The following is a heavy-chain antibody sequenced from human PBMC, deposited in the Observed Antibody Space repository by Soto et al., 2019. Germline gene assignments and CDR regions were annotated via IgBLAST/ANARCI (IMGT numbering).Heavy chain of an antibody. Sequence: QVQLQESGPGLVKPSQTLSLTCTVSGGSISSGGYYWSWIRQHPGKGLEWIGYIYYSGSTYYNPSLKSRVTISVDTSKNQFSLKLSSVTAADTAVYYCARSMYCSCGSCPDYYYYYMDVCGKGTTVTVSS. CDR1: GGSISSGGYY. V-gene: IGHV4-31*03. CDR3: ARSMYCSCGSCPDYYYYYMDV. D-gene: IGHD2-15*01. J-gene: IGHJ6*03. CDR2: IYYSGST.